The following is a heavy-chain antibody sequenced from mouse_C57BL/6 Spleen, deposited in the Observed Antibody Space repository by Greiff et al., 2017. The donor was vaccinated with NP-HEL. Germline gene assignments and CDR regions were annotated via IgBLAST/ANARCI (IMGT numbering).Heavy chain of an antibody. CDR1: GYAFTNYL. J-gene: IGHJ3*01. CDR2: INPGSGGT. CDR3: ARGGYGSSLWFAY. D-gene: IGHD1-1*01. V-gene: IGHV1-54*01. Sequence: QVQLQQSGAELVRPGTSVQVSCKASGYAFTNYLIEWVKQRPGQGLEWIGVINPGSGGTNYNEKFQGKATLTADKSSSTAYMQLSSLTSEDSAVYFCARGGYGSSLWFAYWGQGTLVTVSA.